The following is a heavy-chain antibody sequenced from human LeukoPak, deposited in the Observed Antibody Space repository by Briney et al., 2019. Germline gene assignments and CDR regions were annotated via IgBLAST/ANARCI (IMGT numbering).Heavy chain of an antibody. V-gene: IGHV3-64*01. CDR2: ISSNGGRT. J-gene: IGHJ6*02. CDR1: GFTFSSYA. Sequence: QPGGSLRLSCAASGFTFSSYAMHWVRQAPGKGLEYVSAISSNGGRTYYANSVKGRFTISRDNSKNTLYLQMGSLRAEDMAVYYCAKVNLPRAPPYYYYYGMDVWGQGTTVTVSS. CDR3: AKVNLPRAPPYYYYYGMDV.